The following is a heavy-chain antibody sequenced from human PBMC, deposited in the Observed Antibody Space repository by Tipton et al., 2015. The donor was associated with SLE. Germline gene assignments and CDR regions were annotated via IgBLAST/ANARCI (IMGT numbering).Heavy chain of an antibody. V-gene: IGHV4-39*07. CDR2: IHTSGST. D-gene: IGHD3-9*01. J-gene: IGHJ6*03. Sequence: TLSLTCTVSGGSISITSYYWGWIRQSPGKGLEWIGRIHTSGSTTYNPSLKSRVTISKDTSKNQFSLNLSSVTAADTAVYYCVRELAYFDWLTLSDNLYYCDVSGSRTTVTVSS. CDR3: VRELAYFDWLTLSDNLYYCDV. CDR1: GGSISITSYY.